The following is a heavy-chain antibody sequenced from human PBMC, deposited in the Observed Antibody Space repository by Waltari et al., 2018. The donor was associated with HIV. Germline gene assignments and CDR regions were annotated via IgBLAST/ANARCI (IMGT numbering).Heavy chain of an antibody. CDR3: ARLRRWLQSPGGFDI. V-gene: IGHV4-34*01. D-gene: IGHD5-12*01. CDR1: GGSFSGYY. J-gene: IGHJ3*02. CDR2: INHSGST. Sequence: QVQLQQWGAGLLKPSATLSLTCAVYGGSFSGYYWSWIRQPPGKGLEWIGEINHSGSTNYNPSLKSRVTISVDTSKNQFSLKLSSVTAADTAVYYCARLRRWLQSPGGFDIWGQGTMVTVSS.